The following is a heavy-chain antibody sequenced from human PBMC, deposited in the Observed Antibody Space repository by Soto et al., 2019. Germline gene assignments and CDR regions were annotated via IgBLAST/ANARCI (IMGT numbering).Heavy chain of an antibody. CDR3: AREPNESYYFDY. D-gene: IGHD5-18*01. Sequence: QVHLVQSGAEVKKPGASVKVSCKASGYTFTNYYIPWVRQAPGQGLEWLGIIRPSGGRTEYAQRFQGRVTMTRDTSTSTVYMELTSLTSEDTAVYYCAREPNESYYFDYWGQGTLVTVSS. J-gene: IGHJ4*02. CDR2: IRPSGGRT. CDR1: GYTFTNYY. V-gene: IGHV1-46*01.